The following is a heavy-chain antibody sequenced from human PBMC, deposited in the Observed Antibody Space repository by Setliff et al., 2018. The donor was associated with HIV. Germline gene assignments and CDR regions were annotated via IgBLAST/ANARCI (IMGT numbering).Heavy chain of an antibody. J-gene: IGHJ4*02. D-gene: IGHD2-15*01. CDR2: IYYSGST. V-gene: IGHV4-39*01. Sequence: PSETLSLTCTVSGGSISSISYYWGWIRQPPGKGLEWIGSIYYSGSTYYNPSLKSRVTISVDTSKNQLSLKLNSVTAADTAMYYCARHPPYCSGGSCYRGRGYYFDYWGQGTLVTVS. CDR3: ARHPPYCSGGSCYRGRGYYFDY. CDR1: GGSISSISYY.